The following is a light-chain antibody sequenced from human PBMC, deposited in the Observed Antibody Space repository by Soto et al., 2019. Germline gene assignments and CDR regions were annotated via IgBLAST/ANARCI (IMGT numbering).Light chain of an antibody. CDR1: QSISAG. CDR3: QPYSHYSET. V-gene: IGKV1-5*01. J-gene: IGKJ1*01. Sequence: DIQMTQSPSTLSASVGDRVTITCRASQSISAGLAWYQQRPGKAPTLLIYDVSSLPSGVPSRFSGSGSGTEFTLTISTLLPDDFATYYCQPYSHYSETFGQGTKVDIK. CDR2: DVS.